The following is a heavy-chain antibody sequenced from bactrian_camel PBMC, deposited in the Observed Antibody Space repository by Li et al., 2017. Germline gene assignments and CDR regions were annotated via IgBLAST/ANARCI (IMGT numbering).Heavy chain of an antibody. CDR1: GDSLYSRS. J-gene: IGHJ4*01. CDR3: ALDPGASHCNGGIWTAQTLGIF. D-gene: IGHD3*01. Sequence: HVQLVESGGGSVQAGGSLTLSCASTGDSLYSRSMAWFRQPPGKPREGIAHRHTGGGVIYYADSVKGRFTVSKDNAKNILYLQMNSLKPEDSAMYYCALDPGASHCNGGIWTAQTLGIFRGQGTQVTVS. CDR2: RHTGGGVI. V-gene: IGHV3S54*01.